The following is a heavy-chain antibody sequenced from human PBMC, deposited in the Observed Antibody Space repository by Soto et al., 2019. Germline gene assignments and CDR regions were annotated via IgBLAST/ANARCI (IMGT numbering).Heavy chain of an antibody. V-gene: IGHV4-30-4*01. CDR1: VGATSRALDY. Sequence: LCLSCTGSVGATSRALDYWKWIRQPPRKGLEWIGYIRYSVNLYYSPSLESRISISVNTSKHQFSLKLSSVTAADTAVYYCAASCVGCGGFNYYGMDVRGQGTTVT. D-gene: IGHD2-21*01. CDR2: IRYSVNL. CDR3: AASCVGCGGFNYYGMDV. J-gene: IGHJ6*02.